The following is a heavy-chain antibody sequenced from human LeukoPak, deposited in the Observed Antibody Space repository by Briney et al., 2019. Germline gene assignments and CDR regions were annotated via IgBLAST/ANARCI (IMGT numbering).Heavy chain of an antibody. Sequence: GGSLRLSCAASGFTFNTYGMTWVRQAPGKGLEWVSAISGSGGSTYYADSVKGRFTISRDNSKNTLYLQMNSLRAEDTAVYYCAKDPRPHLEGDLDYWGQGTLVTVSS. CDR1: GFTFNTYG. V-gene: IGHV3-23*01. J-gene: IGHJ4*02. CDR3: AKDPRPHLEGDLDY. D-gene: IGHD3-16*01. CDR2: ISGSGGST.